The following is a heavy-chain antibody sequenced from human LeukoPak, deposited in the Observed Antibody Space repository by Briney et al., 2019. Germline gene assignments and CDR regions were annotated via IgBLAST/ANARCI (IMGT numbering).Heavy chain of an antibody. CDR2: ISSDSSTI. J-gene: IGHJ5*02. V-gene: IGHV3-48*04. CDR1: GFTFSSYS. CDR3: ARDLSFGAPYNWFDP. Sequence: GGSLRLSCAASGFTFSSYSVHWVRQAPGKGLEWLSYISSDSSTIYYADSVKGRFTISRDNAKNTLYLQMNNLRAEDTAVYYCARDLSFGAPYNWFDPWGQGTLVTVSS. D-gene: IGHD3-10*01.